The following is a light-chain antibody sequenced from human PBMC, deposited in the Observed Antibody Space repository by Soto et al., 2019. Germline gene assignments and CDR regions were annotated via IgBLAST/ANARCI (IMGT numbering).Light chain of an antibody. CDR2: EVS. CDR3: CSYAGSSTVV. CDR1: SSDVGSYNL. J-gene: IGLJ2*01. Sequence: QSALTQPASVSGSPGQSITISCTGTSSDVGSYNLVSWYQQHPGKAPKLMIYEVSKRPSGVSNRFSGSKSGNTASLTISGLQAEDEADYYCCSYAGSSTVVFDGGTQLTVL. V-gene: IGLV2-23*02.